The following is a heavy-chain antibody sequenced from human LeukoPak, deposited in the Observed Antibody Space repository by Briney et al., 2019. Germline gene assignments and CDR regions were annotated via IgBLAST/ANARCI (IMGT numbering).Heavy chain of an antibody. Sequence: GGSLRLSCAASGFTFSDYYMSWIRQAPGKGLEWVSYISSSGSTIYYADSVKGRFTISRDTAKNSLYLQMNNLRVEDTAVYYCARDQPIGYNYGYPFDNWGQGTLVTVSS. D-gene: IGHD5-18*01. CDR1: GFTFSDYY. CDR2: ISSSGSTI. V-gene: IGHV3-11*04. CDR3: ARDQPIGYNYGYPFDN. J-gene: IGHJ4*02.